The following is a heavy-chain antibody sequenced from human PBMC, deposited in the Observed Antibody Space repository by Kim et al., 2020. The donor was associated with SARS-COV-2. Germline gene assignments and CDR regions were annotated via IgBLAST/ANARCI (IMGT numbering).Heavy chain of an antibody. CDR3: AKKGIPACGQWYFEL. V-gene: IGHV3-23*01. J-gene: IGHJ2*01. CDR2: LSDSGGDT. CDR1: GFTFSSFA. D-gene: IGHD6-13*01. Sequence: GGSLRLSCAASGFTFSSFAMTWVRQAPGKGLEWVSILSDSGGDTFYADSVKGRFTISRDNSKNTLYLQMNSLRAEDTAVYYCAKKGIPACGQWYFELWGCGTLFTVSS.